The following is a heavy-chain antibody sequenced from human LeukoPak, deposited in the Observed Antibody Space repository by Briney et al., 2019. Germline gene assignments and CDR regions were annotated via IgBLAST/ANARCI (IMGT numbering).Heavy chain of an antibody. J-gene: IGHJ4*02. V-gene: IGHV3-11*01. CDR3: ARAGQSDY. CDR1: GFTFSDYY. Sequence: PGGSLRLSCAASGFTFSDYYMNWIRQAPGKGLEWVSSISGGSRTINYADSVKGRFTTSRDNAQNSLYLQVNSLRAEDTAVYYCARAGQSDYWGQGTLVTVSS. CDR2: ISGGSRTI.